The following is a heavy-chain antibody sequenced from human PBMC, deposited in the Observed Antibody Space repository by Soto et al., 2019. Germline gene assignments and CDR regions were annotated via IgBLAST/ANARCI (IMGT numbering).Heavy chain of an antibody. V-gene: IGHV3-23*01. CDR1: GFTFSSYA. Sequence: GGSLRLSCAASGFTFSSYAMSWVRQAPGKGLEWVSAISGSGGSTYYADSVKGRFTISRDNSKNTLYLQMNSLRAEDTAVYYCAKCNPGSYMDKTSIAARPQDVWGKGTTVTVSS. CDR2: ISGSGGST. D-gene: IGHD6-6*01. CDR3: AKCNPGSYMDKTSIAARPQDV. J-gene: IGHJ6*04.